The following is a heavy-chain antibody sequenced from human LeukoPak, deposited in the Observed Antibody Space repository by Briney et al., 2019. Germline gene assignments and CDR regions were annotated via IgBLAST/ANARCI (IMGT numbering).Heavy chain of an antibody. CDR1: GFTFSSYS. J-gene: IGHJ3*02. V-gene: IGHV3-21*01. CDR2: ISSSSSYI. D-gene: IGHD3-16*01. CDR3: ALTMITFGDTSFPDAFDI. Sequence: GGSLRLSCAASGFTFSSYSMNWVRQAPGKGLEWVSSISSSSSYIYYADSVKGRFTISRDNAKNSLYLQMNSLRAEDTAVYYCALTMITFGDTSFPDAFDIWGQGTMVTVSS.